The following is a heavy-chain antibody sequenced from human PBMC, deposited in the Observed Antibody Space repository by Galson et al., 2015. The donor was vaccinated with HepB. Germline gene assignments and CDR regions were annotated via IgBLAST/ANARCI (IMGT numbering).Heavy chain of an antibody. CDR3: ATDFWSGYLRLYYYYGMDV. Sequence: SLRLSCAASGFTFSTYAMHWVRQAPGKGLEWVAVISYDGSNQYYADSVKGRFTISRDNSKNTLYLQMNSLRTEDTAVYYCATDFWSGYLRLYYYYGMDVWGQGTTVTVS. V-gene: IGHV3-30*04. D-gene: IGHD3-3*01. CDR1: GFTFSTYA. J-gene: IGHJ6*02. CDR2: ISYDGSNQ.